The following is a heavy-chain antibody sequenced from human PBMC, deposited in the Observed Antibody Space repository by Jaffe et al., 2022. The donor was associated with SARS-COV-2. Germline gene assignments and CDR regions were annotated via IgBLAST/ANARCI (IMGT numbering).Heavy chain of an antibody. D-gene: IGHD6-13*01. CDR1: GGTFSSYA. CDR2: IIPIFGTA. V-gene: IGHV1-69*01. J-gene: IGHJ2*01. CDR3: ARSGGRTSSSFPTLYWYFDL. Sequence: QVQLVQSGAEVKKPGSSVKVSCKASGGTFSSYAISWVRQAPGQGLEWMGGIIPIFGTANYAQKFQGRVTITADESTSTAYMELSSLRSEDTAVYYCARSGGRTSSSFPTLYWYFDLWGRGTLVTVSS.